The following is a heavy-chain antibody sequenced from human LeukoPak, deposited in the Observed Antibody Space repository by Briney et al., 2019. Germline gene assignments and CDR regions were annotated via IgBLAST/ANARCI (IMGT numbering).Heavy chain of an antibody. D-gene: IGHD3-3*01. CDR2: INPNSGGT. J-gene: IGHJ5*02. CDR3: AREQESGGITLLGVVIMRNWFDP. V-gene: IGHV1-2*02. CDR1: GYTFTGYY. Sequence: GASVKVSCKASGYTFTGYYMHWVRQAPGQGLEWMGWINPNSGGTNYAQKFQGRVTMTRDTSISTAYMELSRLRSDDTAVYYCAREQESGGITLLGVVIMRNWFDPWGQGTLVTVSS.